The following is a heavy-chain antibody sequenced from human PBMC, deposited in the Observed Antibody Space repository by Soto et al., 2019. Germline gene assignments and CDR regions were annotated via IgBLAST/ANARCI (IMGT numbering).Heavy chain of an antibody. CDR1: GGYFSNYY. V-gene: IGHV4-34*01. CDR2: INHSGST. CDR3: ARSSLRYCYSGSCYSHYGDGMDV. Sequence: QVQLQQWGAGLLKPSETLSLTCAVYGGYFSNYYWSGIRQPPGKGLERIGEINHSGSTNYNPSLKRRVTTSIDTSKHQFSLKLSSVTAAETAVFYCARSSLRYCYSGSCYSHYGDGMDVWGQGTTVTVSS. J-gene: IGHJ6*02. D-gene: IGHD2-15*01.